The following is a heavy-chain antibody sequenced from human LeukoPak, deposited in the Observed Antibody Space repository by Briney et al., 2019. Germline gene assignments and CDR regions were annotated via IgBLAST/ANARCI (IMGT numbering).Heavy chain of an antibody. CDR3: AKEYGSGSYLVYFDY. V-gene: IGHV3-23*01. D-gene: IGHD3-10*01. CDR2: ISGSGGST. J-gene: IGHJ4*02. Sequence: SGGSLRLSCAASGFTFSSYAMSWVRQAPGKGLEWVSAISGSGGSTYYADPVKGRFTISRDNSKNTLYLQMNSLRAEDTAVYYCAKEYGSGSYLVYFDYWGQGTLVTVSS. CDR1: GFTFSSYA.